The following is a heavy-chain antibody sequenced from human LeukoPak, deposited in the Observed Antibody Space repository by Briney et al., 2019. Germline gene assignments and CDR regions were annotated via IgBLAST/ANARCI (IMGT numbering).Heavy chain of an antibody. V-gene: IGHV4-59*08. CDR2: IYYSGST. J-gene: IGHJ4*02. CDR3: ARHGYSSSWYEYYFDY. CDR1: GGSISSYY. Sequence: SETLCLTCTVSGGSISSYYWSWIRQPPGKGLEWIGYIYYSGSTNYNPSLKSRVTISVDTSKNQFSLKLSSVTAADTAVYYCARHGYSSSWYEYYFDYWGQGTLVTVSS. D-gene: IGHD6-13*01.